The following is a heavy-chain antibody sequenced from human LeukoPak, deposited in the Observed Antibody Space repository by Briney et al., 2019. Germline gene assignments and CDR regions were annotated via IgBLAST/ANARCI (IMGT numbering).Heavy chain of an antibody. D-gene: IGHD2-15*01. J-gene: IGHJ5*02. CDR3: ERLYCSGGSCYFNWFDP. Sequence: SETLSLTCTVSGGSISSYYCSWIRQPPGKGLEWIGYVYYSGSTNYNPSLKMRVTISVDTSKNQFSLQLRPVTAADTAVHYCERLYCSGGSCYFNWFDPWGQGTMVSVSS. CDR2: VYYSGST. CDR1: GGSISSYY. V-gene: IGHV4-59*01.